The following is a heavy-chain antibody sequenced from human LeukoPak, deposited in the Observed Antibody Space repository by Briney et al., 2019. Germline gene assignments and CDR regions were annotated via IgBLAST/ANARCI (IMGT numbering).Heavy chain of an antibody. D-gene: IGHD1-26*01. CDR1: GFTFSSYS. Sequence: PGGSLRLSCAASGFTFSSYSVNWVRQAPGKGLEWVSSISSSSSYIYYADSVKGRFTISRDNAKNSLYLQMNSLRAEDTAVYYCARDRGIVGTTGYYYMDVWGKGTTVTVSS. CDR2: ISSSSSYI. CDR3: ARDRGIVGTTGYYYMDV. V-gene: IGHV3-21*01. J-gene: IGHJ6*03.